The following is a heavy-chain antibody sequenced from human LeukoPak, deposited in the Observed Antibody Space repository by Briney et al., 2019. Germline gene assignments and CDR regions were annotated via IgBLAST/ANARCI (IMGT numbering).Heavy chain of an antibody. CDR3: ARDHDYSNWFDP. Sequence: PGGSLRLSCAASGFTFSSYGMHWVRQAPGKGLEWVAVIWYDGSNKYFADSVKGRFTISRDNAKNSLYLQMNSLRAEDTAVYYCARDHDYSNWFDPWGQGTLVTVSS. V-gene: IGHV3-33*01. CDR1: GFTFSSYG. D-gene: IGHD4-11*01. J-gene: IGHJ5*02. CDR2: IWYDGSNK.